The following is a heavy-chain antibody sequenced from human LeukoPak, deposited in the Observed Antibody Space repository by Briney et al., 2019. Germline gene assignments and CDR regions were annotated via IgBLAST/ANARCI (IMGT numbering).Heavy chain of an antibody. V-gene: IGHV1-8*01. CDR1: GYTFTSYD. CDR2: MNPNSGNT. Sequence: GASVKVSCKASGYTFTSYDINWVRQATGQGLEWMGWMNPNSGNTGYAQKFQGRVTMTTDTSTSTAYMELRSLRSDDTAVYYCARVMVASSGDAFDIWGQGTMVTVSS. D-gene: IGHD3-22*01. J-gene: IGHJ3*02. CDR3: ARVMVASSGDAFDI.